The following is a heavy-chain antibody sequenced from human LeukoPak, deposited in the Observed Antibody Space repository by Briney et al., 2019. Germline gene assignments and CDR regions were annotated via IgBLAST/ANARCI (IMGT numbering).Heavy chain of an antibody. CDR1: GYTLTELS. Sequence: ASVKVSCKVSGYTLTELSMHWVRQAPGKGLEWMGGFDPEDGETIYAQKFQGRVTMTEDTSTDTAYMELSSLRSEDTAVYYCATDSSGYYDETFDYWGQGTLVTVSS. CDR2: FDPEDGET. V-gene: IGHV1-24*01. J-gene: IGHJ4*02. CDR3: ATDSSGYYDETFDY. D-gene: IGHD3-22*01.